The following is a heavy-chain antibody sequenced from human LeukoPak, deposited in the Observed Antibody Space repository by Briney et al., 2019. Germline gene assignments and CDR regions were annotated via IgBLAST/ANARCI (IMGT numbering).Heavy chain of an antibody. CDR3: AADSSGYANWFDP. CDR1: GVSISTYY. Sequence: PSETLSLTCTVSGVSISTYYWTWIRQPPGKGLEWIGNIDYSGNTKYNPSLKSRVTISVDTSKSQFSLKLSSVTAADTAVYYCAADSSGYANWFDPWGQGTLVTVSS. J-gene: IGHJ5*02. CDR2: IDYSGNT. D-gene: IGHD3-22*01. V-gene: IGHV4-59*01.